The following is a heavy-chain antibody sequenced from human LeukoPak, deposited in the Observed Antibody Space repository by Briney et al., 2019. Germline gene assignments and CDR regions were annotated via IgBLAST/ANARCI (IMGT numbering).Heavy chain of an antibody. CDR2: ISGSGTGT. CDR1: GFTFSSYA. J-gene: IGHJ3*02. D-gene: IGHD5-24*01. V-gene: IGHV3-23*01. Sequence: GGSLRLSCAASGFTFSSYAMSWVRQAPGKGLEWVSAISGSGTGTYYADSVKGRFTISGDNSKLYLQMNSLRDEDTAVYYCAKARGDGYNDAFDMWGQGTMVTVSS. CDR3: AKARGDGYNDAFDM.